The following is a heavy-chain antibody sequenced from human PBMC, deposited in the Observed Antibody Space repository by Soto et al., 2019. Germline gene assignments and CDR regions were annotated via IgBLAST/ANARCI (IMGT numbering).Heavy chain of an antibody. Sequence: SETLSLTCTVSGGTISSSSYSWGWIRQPPGKGLEWIGTVYYSGSTDCNPSLKSRVTISVDTSKNQFSLKLESVTAADTAVYYCARLDSSGSMDLGGMDVWGQGTTVTVSS. CDR3: ARLDSSGSMDLGGMDV. V-gene: IGHV4-39*01. CDR2: VYYSGST. CDR1: GGTISSSSYS. J-gene: IGHJ6*02. D-gene: IGHD3-22*01.